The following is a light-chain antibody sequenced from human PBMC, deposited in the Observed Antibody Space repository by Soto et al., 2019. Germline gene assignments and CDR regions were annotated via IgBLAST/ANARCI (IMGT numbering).Light chain of an antibody. J-gene: IGKJ4*01. V-gene: IGKV1-33*01. Sequence: DIQMTQSPSSLSASEGDRVTITCQASQDISNYLNWYQQKPGKAPKLLIYDASTLQSGVPSRFSGSGSGTDFTLTISSLQPEDFATYYCQQLSNYPLTFGGGTKVDIK. CDR3: QQLSNYPLT. CDR2: DAS. CDR1: QDISNY.